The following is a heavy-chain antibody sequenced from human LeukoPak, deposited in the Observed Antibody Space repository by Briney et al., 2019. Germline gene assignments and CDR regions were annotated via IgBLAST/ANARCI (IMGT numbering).Heavy chain of an antibody. V-gene: IGHV4-38-2*01. CDR2: VYHSGST. CDR1: NYSINTGFY. CDR3: YNGLDV. Sequence: SETLSLTCLVSNYSINTGFYWGWIRQSPGKGLEWIGSVYHSGSTYSNPSLTSRVTLSIDASKNEFYLKLTSVTAADTAVYYNYNGLDVWGQGTAVTVSS. J-gene: IGHJ6*02.